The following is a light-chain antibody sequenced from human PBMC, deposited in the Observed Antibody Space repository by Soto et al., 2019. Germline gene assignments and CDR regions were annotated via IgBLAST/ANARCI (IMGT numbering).Light chain of an antibody. V-gene: IGKV4-1*01. CDR1: RTLLYSANNKNY. CDR3: QQYYGTPYT. CDR2: WAS. Sequence: DIVMTQSPDSLAVSLGEMATISCRSSRTLLYSANNKNYLAWYQHKMGQYPKLLISWASTRESGVPDRVSGNGLGTDFPLTINSLEAEDVAVYYCQQYYGTPYTFGQGTKLEI. J-gene: IGKJ2*01.